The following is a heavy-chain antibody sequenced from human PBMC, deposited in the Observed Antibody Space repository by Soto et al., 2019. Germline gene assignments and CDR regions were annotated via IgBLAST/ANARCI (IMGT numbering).Heavy chain of an antibody. Sequence: GESLEISCKGSGYSFTSYWIGWVRQMPGKGLEWMGIIYPGDSDTRYSPSFQGQVTISADKSISTAYLQWSSLKASDTAMYYCARHLSIAALHRGAEDDAFDIWGQGTMVTVSS. CDR1: GYSFTSYW. V-gene: IGHV5-51*01. CDR2: IYPGDSDT. D-gene: IGHD6-6*01. J-gene: IGHJ3*02. CDR3: ARHLSIAALHRGAEDDAFDI.